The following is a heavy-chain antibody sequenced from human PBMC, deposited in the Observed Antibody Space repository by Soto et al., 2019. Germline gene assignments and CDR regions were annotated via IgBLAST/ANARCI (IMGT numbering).Heavy chain of an antibody. J-gene: IGHJ3*02. V-gene: IGHV3-33*01. CDR2: IWYDGSNK. CDR3: AREEVVVTAIRSCAFDI. CDR1: GFTFSSYG. D-gene: IGHD2-21*02. Sequence: QVQLVESGGGVVQPGRSLRLSCAASGFTFSSYGMHWVRQAPGKGLEWVAVIWYDGSNKYYADSVKGRFTISRDNSKNTLYLQMNSLRAEDTAVYYCAREEVVVTAIRSCAFDIWGQGTMVTVSS.